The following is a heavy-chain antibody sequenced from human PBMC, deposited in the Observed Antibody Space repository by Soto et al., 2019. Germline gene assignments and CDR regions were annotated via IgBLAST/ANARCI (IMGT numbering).Heavy chain of an antibody. CDR3: ARENTMVRGVITGNWFDP. CDR1: GGSISSYY. J-gene: IGHJ5*02. D-gene: IGHD3-10*01. Sequence: SETLSLTCTVSGGSISSYYWSWIRQPPGKGLEWIGYIYYSGSTNYNPSLKSRVTISVDTSKNQFSLKLSSVTAADTAVYYRARENTMVRGVITGNWFDPWGQGTLVTVSS. CDR2: IYYSGST. V-gene: IGHV4-59*01.